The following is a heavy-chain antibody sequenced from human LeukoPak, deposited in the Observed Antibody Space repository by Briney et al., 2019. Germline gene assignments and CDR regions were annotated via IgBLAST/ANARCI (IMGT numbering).Heavy chain of an antibody. CDR3: ARDLGYCTNGVCHTRFDY. CDR1: GLTFSSYA. V-gene: IGHV3-23*01. CDR2: ISESGYNT. J-gene: IGHJ4*02. Sequence: GGSLRLSCTASGLTFSSYAMSWVRQAPGKGLEWVSAISESGYNTYYAGSVKGRFTISRDNSKNTLFLQMNSLRAEDTAVYYCARDLGYCTNGVCHTRFDYWGQGTLVAVSS. D-gene: IGHD2-8*01.